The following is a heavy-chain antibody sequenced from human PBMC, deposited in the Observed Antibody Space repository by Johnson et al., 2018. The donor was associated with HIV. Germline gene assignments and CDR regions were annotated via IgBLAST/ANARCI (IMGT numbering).Heavy chain of an antibody. CDR2: ISYDGYNK. J-gene: IGHJ3*02. CDR3: AREGWGTTIIQGAFDI. CDR1: GLTFSTYA. Sequence: QVQLVESGGGVVQPGRSLRLSCAASGLTFSTYAMHWVRQAPGKGLEWVAVISYDGYNKYYANSVKGRFTITRDNSKNTLYLQRNSLRVEDTAINYCAREGWGTTIIQGAFDIWGQGTMVTVSS. V-gene: IGHV3-30*04. D-gene: IGHD3-10*01.